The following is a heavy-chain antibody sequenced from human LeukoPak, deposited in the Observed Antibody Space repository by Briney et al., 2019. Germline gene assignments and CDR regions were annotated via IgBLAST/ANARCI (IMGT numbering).Heavy chain of an antibody. CDR3: ARDWNTAMADP. J-gene: IGHJ5*02. V-gene: IGHV3-33*01. Sequence: GGSLRLSCAASGFTFSSYGMHWVRQAPGKGLERVAVIWYDGSNKYYADSVKGRFTISRDNSKNTLYLQMNSLRAEDTAVYYCARDWNTAMADPWGQGTLVTVSS. D-gene: IGHD5-18*01. CDR1: GFTFSSYG. CDR2: IWYDGSNK.